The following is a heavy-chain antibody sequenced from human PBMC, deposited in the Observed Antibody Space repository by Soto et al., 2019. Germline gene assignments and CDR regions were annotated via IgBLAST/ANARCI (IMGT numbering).Heavy chain of an antibody. CDR1: GGSISSGDYY. Sequence: QVQLQESGPGLVKPSQTLSLTCTVSGGSISSGDYYWSWIRQPPGKGLEWIGYIYYSGSTYYNPSLKSRVTISVDTSKNQSSLKLSSVTAADTAVYYCARVGITMIRYFDYWGQGTLVTVSS. CDR3: ARVGITMIRYFDY. V-gene: IGHV4-30-4*01. D-gene: IGHD3-22*01. J-gene: IGHJ4*02. CDR2: IYYSGST.